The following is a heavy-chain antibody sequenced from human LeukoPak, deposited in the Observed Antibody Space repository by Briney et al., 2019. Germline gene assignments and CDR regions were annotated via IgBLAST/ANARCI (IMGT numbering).Heavy chain of an antibody. CDR2: IYTSGST. CDR1: GDSISNGIYF. V-gene: IGHV4-61*02. CDR3: ARAKGTYGVDY. J-gene: IGHJ4*02. Sequence: PSETLSLTCTVSGDSISNGIYFWTWIRQPAGKGLEWIGRIYTSGSTNYNPSLKSRFTISFDTSKNQFSLRLSSVTAADTAVYYCARAKGTYGVDYWGQGILVTVSS. D-gene: IGHD3-10*01.